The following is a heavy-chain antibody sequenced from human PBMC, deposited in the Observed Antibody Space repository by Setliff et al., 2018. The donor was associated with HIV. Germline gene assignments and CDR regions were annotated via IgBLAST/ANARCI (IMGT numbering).Heavy chain of an antibody. CDR2: ISWDGGST. Sequence: GGSLRLSCAASGFTFDDYAMHWVRQAPGKGLEWVSLISWDGGSTYYADSVKGRFTISRDNSKNSLYLQMNSLRAEDTALYYCAKAYDPLNHGYSSSWYPDYWGQGTLVTVS. D-gene: IGHD6-13*01. V-gene: IGHV3-43D*03. CDR3: AKAYDPLNHGYSSSWYPDY. J-gene: IGHJ4*02. CDR1: GFTFDDYA.